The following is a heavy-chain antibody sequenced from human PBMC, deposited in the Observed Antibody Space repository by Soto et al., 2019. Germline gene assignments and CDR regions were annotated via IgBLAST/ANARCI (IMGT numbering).Heavy chain of an antibody. V-gene: IGHV4-59*01. CDR2: IYYSGST. CDR3: ARGATYGDYALDY. D-gene: IGHD4-17*01. J-gene: IGHJ4*02. CDR1: CISINSYY. Sequence: SATLSLTCTLICISINSYYWSWIRQPPGKGLEWIGYIYYSGSTNYNPSLKSRVTISVDTSKNQFSLKLSSVTAADTAVYYCARGATYGDYALDYWGQGTLVTVS.